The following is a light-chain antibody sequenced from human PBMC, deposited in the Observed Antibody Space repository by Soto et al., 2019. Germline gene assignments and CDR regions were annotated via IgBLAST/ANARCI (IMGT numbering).Light chain of an antibody. J-gene: IGKJ1*01. Sequence: DIVMTQSPATLSVSPGDSATLSCRASQSISSNLAWYQQKPGQAPRLLIYGVSSRATGVPARLSGGGSGTELTLTMSSLQSEDFAVYYCQKYNKWPRTCGQGTKVDIK. CDR3: QKYNKWPRT. CDR1: QSISSN. V-gene: IGKV3-15*01. CDR2: GVS.